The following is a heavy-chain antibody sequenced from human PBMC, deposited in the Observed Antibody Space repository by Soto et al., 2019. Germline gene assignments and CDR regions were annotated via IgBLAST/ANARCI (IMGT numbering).Heavy chain of an antibody. D-gene: IGHD3-3*01. CDR3: GKASLLRFLDSSFDY. V-gene: IGHV3-23*01. Sequence: QPGGSLRLSCAASGFTFGNYAMTWVRQAPGKGLEWVSGISGSGGSTYYADSVKGRFTISRDNSKNTLYLQMNSLRAEDTAVYYCGKASLLRFLDSSFDYWGQGTLVTVS. J-gene: IGHJ4*02. CDR1: GFTFGNYA. CDR2: ISGSGGST.